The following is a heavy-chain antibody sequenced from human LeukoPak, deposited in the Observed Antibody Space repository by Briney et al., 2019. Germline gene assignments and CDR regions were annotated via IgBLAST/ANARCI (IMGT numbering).Heavy chain of an antibody. CDR1: GGSVSSGSYY. J-gene: IGHJ4*02. V-gene: IGHV4-61*01. CDR3: ARNDYGDYVEDY. Sequence: SETLSLTCTVSGGSVSSGSYYWSWIRQPPGEGLEWIGYIYYSGSTNYNPSLKSRVTISVDTSKNQFSLKLSSVTAADTAVYYCARNDYGDYVEDYWGQGTLVTVSS. CDR2: IYYSGST. D-gene: IGHD4-17*01.